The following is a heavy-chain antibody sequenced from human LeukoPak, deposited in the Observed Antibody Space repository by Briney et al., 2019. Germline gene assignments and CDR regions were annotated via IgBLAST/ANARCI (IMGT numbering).Heavy chain of an antibody. CDR2: ISGSGGST. CDR1: GFTFSSHA. D-gene: IGHD6-19*01. V-gene: IGHV3-23*01. Sequence: GGSLRLSCAASGFTFSSHAMSWVRQAPGKGLEWVSAISGSGGSTYYADSVKGRFTISRDNSKNTLYLQMNSLRAEDTAVYYCAKSTWYSSGWYLWGDPPPDYYYGMDVWGQGTTVTVSS. J-gene: IGHJ6*02. CDR3: AKSTWYSSGWYLWGDPPPDYYYGMDV.